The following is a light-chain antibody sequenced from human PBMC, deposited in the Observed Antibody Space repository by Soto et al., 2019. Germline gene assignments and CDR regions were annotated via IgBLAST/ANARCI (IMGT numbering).Light chain of an antibody. J-gene: IGLJ2*01. CDR3: CSYAGSYGFKV. V-gene: IGLV2-11*01. CDR1: SSDVGGYNY. CDR2: DVS. Sequence: QSALTQPRSLSGSPGQSVTISCTGTSSDVGGYNYVSWYQQHPGKAPKLMIYDVSKRPSGVPDRFSGSKSGNTASLTISGLQAEDEADYYCCSYAGSYGFKVFGGGTKVTVL.